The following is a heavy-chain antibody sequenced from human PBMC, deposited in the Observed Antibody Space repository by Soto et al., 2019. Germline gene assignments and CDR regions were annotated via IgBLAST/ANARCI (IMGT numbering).Heavy chain of an antibody. D-gene: IGHD4-17*01. V-gene: IGHV4-28*03. CDR2: IYYSGTT. CDR3: ARGTTVETGNY. J-gene: IGHJ4*02. CDR1: GYSISSSNW. Sequence: SETLSLTCAVSGYSISSSNWWGWIRQPPGKGLEWIGYIYYSGTTYYNPSLKSRVTMTRDTSISTAYMELRSLRSDDTAVYYCARGTTVETGNYWGQGTLVTVSS.